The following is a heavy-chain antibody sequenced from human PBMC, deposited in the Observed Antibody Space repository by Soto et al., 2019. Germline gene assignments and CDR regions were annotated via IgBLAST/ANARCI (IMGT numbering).Heavy chain of an antibody. CDR2: ISGSGGST. CDR1: GFTFSSYA. J-gene: IGHJ6*02. V-gene: IGHV3-23*01. CDR3: AKGYDLSGYSRMDV. Sequence: EAQLLESGGGLEHPGGSLRLSCTASGFTFSSYAMSWVRQAPGKGLEWVSGISGSGGSTYYADSVKGRFTISRDNSKNTLYLQMNSLRAEVTAVYYCAKGYDLSGYSRMDVWGQGTTVTVSS. D-gene: IGHD5-18*01.